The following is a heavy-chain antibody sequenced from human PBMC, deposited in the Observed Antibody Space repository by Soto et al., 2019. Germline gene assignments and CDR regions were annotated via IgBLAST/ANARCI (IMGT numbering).Heavy chain of an antibody. D-gene: IGHD3-3*01. CDR1: GFTFSSYW. V-gene: IGHV3-74*01. Sequence: GGSLRLSCAVSGFTFSSYWIHWVRQAPGEGLVWVARVSSDGSTTTYADSVKGRFTISRDNAKNTLSLQMNNLRDEDTAVYYCSRTHLWSGYAKLDNWGQGTVVTVSS. CDR2: VSSDGSTT. J-gene: IGHJ4*02. CDR3: SRTHLWSGYAKLDN.